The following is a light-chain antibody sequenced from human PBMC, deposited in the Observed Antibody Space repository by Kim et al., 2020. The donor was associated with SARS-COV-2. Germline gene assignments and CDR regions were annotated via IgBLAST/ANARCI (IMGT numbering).Light chain of an antibody. V-gene: IGKV3-20*01. CDR1: QSVSSSY. Sequence: SPGERATLSGRASQSVSSSYLAWYQQKPGQAPRLLIYGASSRATGIPDRFSGSGSGKDFTLTISRLEPEDFAVYYCQQYGSSPFTFGQGTRLEIK. CDR3: QQYGSSPFT. CDR2: GAS. J-gene: IGKJ5*01.